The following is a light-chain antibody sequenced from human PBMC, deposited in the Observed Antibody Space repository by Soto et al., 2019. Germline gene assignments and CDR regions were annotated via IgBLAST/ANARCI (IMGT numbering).Light chain of an antibody. CDR1: QTIFDR. Sequence: DIQMTQSPSTLSASIGDRVTITCRASQTIFDRLAWYQQKPGKPPKVLIYDASTLESGVPSRFSGSGSGTEFTLTLSSLQPDDFAAYWCQQYLSTSLTFGGGTKMEI. CDR3: QQYLSTSLT. V-gene: IGKV1-5*01. J-gene: IGKJ4*01. CDR2: DAS.